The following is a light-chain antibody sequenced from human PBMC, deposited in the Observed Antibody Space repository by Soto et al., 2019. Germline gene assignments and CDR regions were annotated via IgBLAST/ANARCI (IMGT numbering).Light chain of an antibody. V-gene: IGKV3-11*01. CDR2: DAS. CDR3: QQRSTGPPLT. J-gene: IGKJ4*01. Sequence: EIVLTQSPDTLSLSPGERATLACRASQSVDNYLAWYQQRPGQAPRLLIYDASNRASGIPARFSGSGSGTDFTLTISSLEPEDFAVYYCQQRSTGPPLTFGGGTKGEIK. CDR1: QSVDNY.